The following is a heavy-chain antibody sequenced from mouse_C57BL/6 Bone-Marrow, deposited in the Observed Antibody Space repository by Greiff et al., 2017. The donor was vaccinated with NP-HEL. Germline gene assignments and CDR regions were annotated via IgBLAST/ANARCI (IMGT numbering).Heavy chain of an antibody. CDR3: ASCRDYFDY. Sequence: QVQLQQSGAELVKPGASVKLSCKASGYTFTSYWMHWVKQRPGQGLEWIGMIHPNSGSTNYNEKFKSKATLTADKSSSTAYMQLSSLTSEDSAVYYCASCRDYFDYWGQGTTLTVSS. J-gene: IGHJ2*01. V-gene: IGHV1-64*01. CDR2: IHPNSGST. CDR1: GYTFTSYW.